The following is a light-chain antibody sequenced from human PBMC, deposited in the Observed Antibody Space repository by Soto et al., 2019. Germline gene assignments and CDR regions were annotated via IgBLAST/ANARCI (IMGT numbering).Light chain of an antibody. CDR2: DVS. V-gene: IGLV2-14*03. J-gene: IGLJ2*01. CDR1: SSDVGHYNY. Sequence: QSVLTQPASVSGSPGQSITISCTGTSSDVGHYNYVSWYQQHPGKAPKLIIFDVSNRPSGISNRFSGSKSGNTASLTISGLQTEDEADYYCSSSTRTSNVIFGGGTQLTVL. CDR3: SSSTRTSNVI.